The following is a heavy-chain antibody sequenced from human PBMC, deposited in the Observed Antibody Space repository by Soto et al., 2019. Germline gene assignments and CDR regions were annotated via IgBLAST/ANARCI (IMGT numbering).Heavy chain of an antibody. D-gene: IGHD2-15*01. CDR3: AAGYCSGGSCSQSYKRYNWFAP. V-gene: IGHV1-58*02. CDR2: IVVGSGNT. CDR1: GFTFTSSA. Sequence: SVKVSCKAPGFTFTSSAMQWVRQARGQRLEWIGWIVVGSGNTNYAQKFQERVTITRDMSTSTAYMELSSLRSEDTAVHYCAAGYCSGGSCSQSYKRYNWFAPWGQGTLVTVSS. J-gene: IGHJ5*02.